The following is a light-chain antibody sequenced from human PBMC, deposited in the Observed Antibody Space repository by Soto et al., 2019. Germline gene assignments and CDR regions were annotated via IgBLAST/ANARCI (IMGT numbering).Light chain of an antibody. CDR2: DAS. V-gene: IGKV3-11*01. CDR3: QQRGNRPPWT. J-gene: IGKJ1*01. CDR1: QSVGKY. Sequence: IVLTQSPATLSFSPGGRATLSCRASQSVGKYLVWYQQKPGQAPRLLIYDASNRATGIPARFSGSGSGTDFTLTISSLEPEDVAVYYCQQRGNRPPWTFGQGTKVDIK.